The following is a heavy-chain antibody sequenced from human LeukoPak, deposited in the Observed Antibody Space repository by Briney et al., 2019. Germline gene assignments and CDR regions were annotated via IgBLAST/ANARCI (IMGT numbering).Heavy chain of an antibody. CDR1: GGTFSSYA. D-gene: IGHD2-15*01. Sequence: SVKVSFKASGGTFSSYAISWVRQAPGQGLEWMGGIIPIFGTANYAQKFQGRVTITADESTSTAYMELSSLRSEDTAVYYCARHDTGFCSGGSCPYYFDSWGQGTLVTVSS. CDR2: IIPIFGTA. J-gene: IGHJ4*02. V-gene: IGHV1-69*01. CDR3: ARHDTGFCSGGSCPYYFDS.